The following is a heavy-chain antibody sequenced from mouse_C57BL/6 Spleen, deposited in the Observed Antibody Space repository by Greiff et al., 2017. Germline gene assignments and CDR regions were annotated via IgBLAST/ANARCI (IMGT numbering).Heavy chain of an antibody. D-gene: IGHD1-1*01. J-gene: IGHJ2*01. CDR2: INPSTGGT. V-gene: IGHV1-42*01. CDR1: GYSFTGYY. Sequence: VKLQESGPELVKPGASVKISCKASGYSFTGYYMNWVKQSPEKSLEWIGEINPSTGGTTYNQKFKAKATLTVDKSSSTAYMQLKSLTSEDSAVYYCVYGSSYGYCDYWGQGTTLTVSS. CDR3: VYGSSYGYCDY.